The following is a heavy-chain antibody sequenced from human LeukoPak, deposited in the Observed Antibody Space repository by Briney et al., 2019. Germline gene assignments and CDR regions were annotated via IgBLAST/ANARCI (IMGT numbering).Heavy chain of an antibody. D-gene: IGHD4-11*01. Sequence: PGGSLRLSCAASGFTFSSYEMNWVRQAPGKGLEWVSVIYSGGVPYYADSVKGRFTISRDNSKNTLYLQMNSLRAEDTAVYYCARLMTTSDSDWFDPWGQGTLVTVSS. V-gene: IGHV3-66*04. CDR3: ARLMTTSDSDWFDP. CDR2: IYSGGVP. CDR1: GFTFSSYE. J-gene: IGHJ5*02.